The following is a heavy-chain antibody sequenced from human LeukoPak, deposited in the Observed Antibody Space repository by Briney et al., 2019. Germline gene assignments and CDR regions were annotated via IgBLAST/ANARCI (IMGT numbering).Heavy chain of an antibody. J-gene: IGHJ5*02. Sequence: GGSLRLSCAASGFTVSSNYMSWVRQAPGKGLEWVSVIYSGGSTYYADSVKGRFTISRDNSKNTLYLQMNSLRAEDTAVYYCARSGSRSGGSCYRGWFDPWGQGTLVTVSS. CDR3: ARSGSRSGGSCYRGWFDP. V-gene: IGHV3-66*01. CDR1: GFTVSSNY. D-gene: IGHD2-15*01. CDR2: IYSGGST.